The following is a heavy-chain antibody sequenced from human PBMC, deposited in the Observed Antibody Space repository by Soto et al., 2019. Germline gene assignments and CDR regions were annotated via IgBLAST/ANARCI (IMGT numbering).Heavy chain of an antibody. J-gene: IGHJ4*02. CDR2: ISGSGGST. CDR1: GFTFSSYA. CDR3: AKDYCSSTSCYPTDY. V-gene: IGHV3-23*01. D-gene: IGHD2-2*01. Sequence: PVGSLRLSCAASGFTFSSYAMSWVRQAPGKGLEWVSAISGSGGSTYYADSVKGRFTISRDNSKNTLYLQMNSLRAEDTAVYYCAKDYCSSTSCYPTDYWGQGTLVTVSS.